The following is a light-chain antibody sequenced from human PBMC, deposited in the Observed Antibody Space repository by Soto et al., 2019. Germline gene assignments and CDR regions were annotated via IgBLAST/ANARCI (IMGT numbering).Light chain of an antibody. Sequence: DIQMTQSPSSVSASVGDRVTITCRASQGIITWLAWYQQKPGQAPKLLISPASSLQSGVPSRFSGSGSGTYFTLTISSLRPEDSATYYCQQANSFPYTFGQGTKVDI. CDR2: PAS. J-gene: IGKJ2*01. CDR3: QQANSFPYT. CDR1: QGIITW. V-gene: IGKV1-12*01.